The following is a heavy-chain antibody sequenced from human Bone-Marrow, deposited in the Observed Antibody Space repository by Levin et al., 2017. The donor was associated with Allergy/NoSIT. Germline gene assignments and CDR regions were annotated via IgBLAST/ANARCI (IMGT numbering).Heavy chain of an antibody. CDR3: AKEGQRHVQVGSTVWTFVY. J-gene: IGHJ4*02. V-gene: IGHV1-69*13. D-gene: IGHD1-26*01. CDR2: IIPVFGIP. CDR1: GDTFGHRA. Sequence: ASVKVSCKTSGDTFGHRAISWVRQAPGQGLEWMGGIIPVFGIPNYAQKFQDRISISADEFTSTVYLDLENLKSEDTALYFCAKEGQRHVQVGSTVWTFVYWGQGTLISVSS.